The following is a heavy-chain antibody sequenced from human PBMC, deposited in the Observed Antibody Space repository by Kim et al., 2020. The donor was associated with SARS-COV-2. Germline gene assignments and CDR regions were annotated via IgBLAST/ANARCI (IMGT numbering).Heavy chain of an antibody. J-gene: IGHJ4*02. Sequence: GGSLRLSCAASGFTFSSYAMHWVRQAPGKGLEWVAVISYDGSNKYYADSVKGRFTISRDNSKNTLYLQMNSLRAEDTAVYYCARDRGEPTLWVSPLDYWGQGTLVTVSS. D-gene: IGHD3-16*01. CDR2: ISYDGSNK. V-gene: IGHV3-30*04. CDR1: GFTFSSYA. CDR3: ARDRGEPTLWVSPLDY.